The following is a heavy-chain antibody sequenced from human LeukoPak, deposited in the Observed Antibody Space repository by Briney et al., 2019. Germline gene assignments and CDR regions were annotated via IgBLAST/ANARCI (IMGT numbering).Heavy chain of an antibody. Sequence: SETLSLTCTVSGGSISSYYWSWIRQPPGKGLEWIGYIYYSGSTNYNPSLKSRVTISVDTSKNQFSLKLSSVTAADTAVYYCARVGYYPDYYMDVWGKGTTVTVSS. CDR3: ARVGYYPDYYMDV. CDR2: IYYSGST. D-gene: IGHD2-21*01. V-gene: IGHV4-59*01. CDR1: GGSISSYY. J-gene: IGHJ6*03.